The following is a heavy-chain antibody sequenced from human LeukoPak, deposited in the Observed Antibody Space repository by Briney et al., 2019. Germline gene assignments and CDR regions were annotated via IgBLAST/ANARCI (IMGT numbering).Heavy chain of an antibody. V-gene: IGHV2-5*08. CDR2: IYWDDDK. D-gene: IGHD3-10*01. J-gene: IGHJ5*02. CDR1: VGSINSYYWS. Sequence: TLSLTCTISVGSINSYYWSWIRQPPGKALEWLALIYWDDDKRYSPSLKSRLTITKDTSKNQVVLTMTNMDPVDTATYYCAHRQYYGSGGDWFDPWGQGTLVTVSS. CDR3: AHRQYYGSGGDWFDP.